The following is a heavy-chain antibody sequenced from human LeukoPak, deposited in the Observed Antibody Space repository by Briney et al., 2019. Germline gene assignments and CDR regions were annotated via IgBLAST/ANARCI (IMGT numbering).Heavy chain of an antibody. V-gene: IGHV4-31*03. J-gene: IGHJ5*02. CDR2: IYYGGST. CDR1: GCSISSGGYY. CDR3: ARDLAPLVHWFDP. D-gene: IGHD2-8*02. Sequence: SETLSLTCTVSGCSISSGGYYWSWIRQHPGKGLEWIGYIYYGGSTYYNPSLKSRVTISVDTSKNQFSPKLSSVTAADTAVYYCARDLAPLVHWFDPWGQGTLVTVSS.